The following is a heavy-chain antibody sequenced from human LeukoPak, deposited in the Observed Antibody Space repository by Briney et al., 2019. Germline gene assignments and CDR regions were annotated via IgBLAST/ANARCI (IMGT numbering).Heavy chain of an antibody. CDR3: ASYSPGSESFIGDAFHI. CDR1: GGTFSSYA. J-gene: IGHJ4*02. V-gene: IGHV1-69*06. CDR2: IIPIFGSA. D-gene: IGHD3-10*01. Sequence: GASVKVSCKASGGTFSSYAISWVRQAPGQGLEWMGGIIPIFGSANYAQKLQGRVTITADKSTSTAYMELSSLRSEDTALYYCASYSPGSESFIGDAFHIWGQGILVTVSS.